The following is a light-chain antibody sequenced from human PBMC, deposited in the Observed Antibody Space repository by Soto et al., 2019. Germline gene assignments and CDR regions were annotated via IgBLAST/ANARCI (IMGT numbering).Light chain of an antibody. CDR1: SSNIGSNT. Sequence: QSVLTHPPSASGTPGQRVTISCYGSSSNIGSNTVNWYQQLPGTAPKLLIYSNNQRPSGVPDRFSGSKSGTSASLAISGLQSEDEADYYCAAWDDSLNGLWVFGGGTKLTVL. CDR2: SNN. CDR3: AAWDDSLNGLWV. V-gene: IGLV1-44*01. J-gene: IGLJ3*02.